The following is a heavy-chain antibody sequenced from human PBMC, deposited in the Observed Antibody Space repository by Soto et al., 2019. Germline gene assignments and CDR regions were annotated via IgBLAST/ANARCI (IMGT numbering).Heavy chain of an antibody. CDR2: INAGNGNT. J-gene: IGHJ4*02. CDR1: GYTFTSYA. D-gene: IGHD6-13*01. CDR3: ARGRDSSRLLDY. V-gene: IGHV1-3*01. Sequence: ASVKVSCKASGYTFTSYAMHWVRQAPGQRLEWMGWINAGNGNTKYSQNFQGRVSMTRNTSISTAYMELSSLRSEDTAVYYCARGRDSSRLLDYWGQGTLVTVSS.